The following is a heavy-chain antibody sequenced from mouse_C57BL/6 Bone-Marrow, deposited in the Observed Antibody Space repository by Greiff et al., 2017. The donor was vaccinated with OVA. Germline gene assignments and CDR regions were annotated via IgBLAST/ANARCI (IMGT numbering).Heavy chain of an antibody. V-gene: IGHV1-26*01. Sequence: EVQLQQSGPELVKPGASVKISCKASGYTFTDYYMNWVKQSHGKSLEWIGDINPNNGGTSYNQKFKGKATLTVDKSSSTAYMELRSLTSEDSAVYYCGLLKAYWGQGTLVTVSA. CDR2: INPNNGGT. J-gene: IGHJ3*01. CDR1: GYTFTDYY. CDR3: GLLKAY. D-gene: IGHD2-3*01.